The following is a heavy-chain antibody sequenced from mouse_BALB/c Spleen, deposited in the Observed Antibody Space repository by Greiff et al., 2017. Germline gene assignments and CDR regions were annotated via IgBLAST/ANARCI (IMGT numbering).Heavy chain of an antibody. CDR1: GYAFTNYL. J-gene: IGHJ4*01. D-gene: IGHD2-14*01. CDR2: INTGSGGT. Sequence: VHLQQSGAELVRPGTSVKVSCKASGYAFTNYLIEWVKQRPGQGLEWIGVINTGSGGTNYNEKFKGKATLTADKSSSTDYMQLSSLTSDDSAVYICARKSERDDERDMDYWGQGTSVTVSS. CDR3: ARKSERDDERDMDY. V-gene: IGHV1-54*01.